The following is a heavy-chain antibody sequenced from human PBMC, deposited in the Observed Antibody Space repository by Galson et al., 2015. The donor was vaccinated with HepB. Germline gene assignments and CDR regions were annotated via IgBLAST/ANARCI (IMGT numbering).Heavy chain of an antibody. D-gene: IGHD6-13*01. CDR1: GFTFSSYG. CDR3: ACPGIAAAGTTGDQH. J-gene: IGHJ1*01. V-gene: IGHV3-30*03. Sequence: SLRLSCAASGFTFSSYGMHWVRQAPGKGLEWVAVISYDGSNKYYADSVKGRFTISRDNSKNTLYLQMNSLRAEDTAVYYCACPGIAAAGTTGDQHWGQGTLVTVSS. CDR2: ISYDGSNK.